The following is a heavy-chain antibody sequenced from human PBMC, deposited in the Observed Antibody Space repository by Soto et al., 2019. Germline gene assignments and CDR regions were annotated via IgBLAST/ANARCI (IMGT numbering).Heavy chain of an antibody. V-gene: IGHV4-61*01. CDR1: GGSVRTGSYH. J-gene: IGHJ6*02. CDR2: IPNNGSP. D-gene: IGHD2-2*02. CDR3: ARGGVVVPAAINYYYYYGMDV. Sequence: SETLSLTCSVSGGSVRTGSYHWSWIRQPPGKGLEWIGFIPNNGSPDYNPSLKSRVTISVDTSKNQFSLKLSSVTAADTAVYYCARGGVVVPAAINYYYYYGMDVWGQGTTVTVSS.